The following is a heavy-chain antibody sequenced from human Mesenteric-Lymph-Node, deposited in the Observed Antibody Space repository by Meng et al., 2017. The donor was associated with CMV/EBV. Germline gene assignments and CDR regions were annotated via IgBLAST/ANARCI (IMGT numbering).Heavy chain of an antibody. CDR3: ARVGLTGTTLDY. D-gene: IGHD1-7*01. V-gene: IGHV3-30-3*01. J-gene: IGHJ4*02. CDR2: ISDDGSNK. CDR1: GFTFSDHA. Sequence: GESLKISCTASGFTFSDHALNWVRQPPGEGLEWVAVISDDGSNKNYADSAKGRFTISRDNAKNTLYLQMNSLRVEDTAVYYCARVGLTGTTLDYWGQGTLVTVSS.